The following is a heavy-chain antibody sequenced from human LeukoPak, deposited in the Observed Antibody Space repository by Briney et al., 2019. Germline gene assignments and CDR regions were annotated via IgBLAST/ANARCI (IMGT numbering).Heavy chain of an antibody. CDR3: ARSSKNSSSWYWFDP. Sequence: SETLSLTCTVSGGSISSYYWSWIRQPPGKGRGWIGYIYTSGSTNYNPSLKSRVTISVDTSKNQFSLKLSAVTAADTAVYYCARSSKNSSSWYWFDPWGQGTLVTVSS. CDR2: IYTSGST. CDR1: GGSISSYY. D-gene: IGHD6-13*01. J-gene: IGHJ5*02. V-gene: IGHV4-4*09.